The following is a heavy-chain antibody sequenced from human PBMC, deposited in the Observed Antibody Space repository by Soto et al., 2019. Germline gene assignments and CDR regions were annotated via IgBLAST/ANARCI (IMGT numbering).Heavy chain of an antibody. CDR1: GYTFTSYD. J-gene: IGHJ4*02. V-gene: IGHV1-8*01. D-gene: IGHD3-10*02. CDR2: MNPNSGNT. CDR3: ARISMSSTPFDY. Sequence: QVQLVQSGAEVKKPGASVKVSCKASGYTFTSYDINWVRQATGQGLEWMGWMNPNSGNTGYAQKFQGSVTMTRNTSISTAYMEMSSLTSEDTAVSYCARISMSSTPFDYLGQGTLVTVSS.